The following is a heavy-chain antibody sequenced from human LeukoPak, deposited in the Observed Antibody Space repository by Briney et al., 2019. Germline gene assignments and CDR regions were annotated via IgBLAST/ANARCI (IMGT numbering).Heavy chain of an antibody. Sequence: SETLSLTCTVSGGSISSSSYYWGWIRQPPGKGLEWIGSIYYSGSTYYNPSLKSRVTISVDTSKNQFSLKLSSVTAADTAVYYCARYLIAAAGNWFDPWGQGTLVTVSS. J-gene: IGHJ5*02. CDR3: ARYLIAAAGNWFDP. CDR1: GGSISSSSYY. V-gene: IGHV4-39*07. CDR2: IYYSGST. D-gene: IGHD6-13*01.